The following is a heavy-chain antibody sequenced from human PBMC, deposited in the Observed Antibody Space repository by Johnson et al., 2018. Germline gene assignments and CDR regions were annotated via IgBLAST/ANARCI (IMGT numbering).Heavy chain of an antibody. Sequence: VQLVESGGGLVQPGGSLRLSCAASGFPLRSYAMNWVRQAPGKGLEWVSGINSHGYSTYYADSLKGRFTISRDNSKNPLYLQMNSLRAEDTAVYYCASGGYSDPEKFHHWGQGTLVTVSS. J-gene: IGHJ1*01. D-gene: IGHD1-26*01. V-gene: IGHV3-23*04. CDR2: INSHGYST. CDR1: GFPLRSYA. CDR3: ASGGYSDPEKFHH.